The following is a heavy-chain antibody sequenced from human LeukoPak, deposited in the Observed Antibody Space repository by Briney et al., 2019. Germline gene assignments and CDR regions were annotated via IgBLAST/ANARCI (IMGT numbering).Heavy chain of an antibody. CDR1: GGSISSSSYY. CDR3: VGYYDSSGHYFDY. V-gene: IGHV4-39*01. Sequence: SETLSLTCTVSGGSISSSSYYWLWLRQPPGKGLEWFGSIYYSGCTYYNPSLKSRVTITVDTSKTQFSLKLSSVTAADTAVYYCVGYYDSSGHYFDYWGQGTLVTVSS. J-gene: IGHJ4*02. CDR2: IYYSGCT. D-gene: IGHD3-22*01.